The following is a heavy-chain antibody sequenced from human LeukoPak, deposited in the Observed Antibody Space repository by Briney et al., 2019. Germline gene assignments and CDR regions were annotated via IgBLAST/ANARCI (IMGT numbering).Heavy chain of an antibody. CDR3: ARAYMTTVTPFFDY. D-gene: IGHD4-17*01. Sequence: SETLSLTCAVNGGSFSGYYWSWIRQPPGKGLEWIGEINHSGSTNHNPSLKSRVTISVDTSKNQFSLKLSSVTAADTAVYYCARAYMTTVTPFFDYWGQGTLVTVSS. CDR2: INHSGST. V-gene: IGHV4-34*01. CDR1: GGSFSGYY. J-gene: IGHJ4*02.